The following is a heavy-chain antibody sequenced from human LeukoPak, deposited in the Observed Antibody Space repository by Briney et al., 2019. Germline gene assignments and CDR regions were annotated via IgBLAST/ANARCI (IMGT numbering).Heavy chain of an antibody. Sequence: ASVKVSCKASGYTFTSYDINWVRQATGQGLEWMGWMNPNSGNTGYAQKFQGRVTMTRNTSISTAYMELSSLRSEDTAVYCCARAGDSWEPFLYYFDYWGQGTLVTVSS. CDR2: MNPNSGNT. D-gene: IGHD1-26*01. CDR3: ARAGDSWEPFLYYFDY. CDR1: GYTFTSYD. J-gene: IGHJ4*02. V-gene: IGHV1-8*01.